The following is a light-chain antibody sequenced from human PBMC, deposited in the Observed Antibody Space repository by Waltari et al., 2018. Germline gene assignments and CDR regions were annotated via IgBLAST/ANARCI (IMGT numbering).Light chain of an antibody. Sequence: ASQVGRNNLAWCQRKPGQGLRVLIYDPSNRPRGIPARFSSSGSGTDFTLTISSLEREDFAVHCCELPRNRAPEWTFGHGTRVEI. CDR2: DPS. CDR3: ELPRNRAPEWT. J-gene: IGKJ1*01. CDR1: QVGRNN. V-gene: IGKV3-11*01.